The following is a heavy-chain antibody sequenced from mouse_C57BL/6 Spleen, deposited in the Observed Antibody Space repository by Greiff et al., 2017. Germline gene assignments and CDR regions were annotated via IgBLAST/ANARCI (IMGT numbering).Heavy chain of an antibody. CDR2: IDPEDGET. J-gene: IGHJ2*01. D-gene: IGHD1-1*01. CDR1: GFNIKDSY. CDR3: AFTTVVATFDFDY. Sequence: VQLQQSGAELVKPGASVKLSCTASGFNIKDSYMHWVTQRTEQGLAWIGRIDPEDGETKYAPKFKGKATITADTSSNTAYLQLSSLTSEDTAVYYCAFTTVVATFDFDYWGQGTTLTVSS. V-gene: IGHV14-2*01.